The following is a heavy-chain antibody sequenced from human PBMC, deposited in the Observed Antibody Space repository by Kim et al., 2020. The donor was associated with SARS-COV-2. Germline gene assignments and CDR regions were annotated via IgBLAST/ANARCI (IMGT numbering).Heavy chain of an antibody. CDR3: ARATGRVLRGVRGAPENPPYYYYGMDV. Sequence: SETLSLTCAVSGGSISSSNWWSWVRQPPGKGLEWIGEIYHSGSTNYNPSLKSRVTISVDKSKNQFSLKLSSVTAADTAVYYCARATGRVLRGVRGAPENPPYYYYGMDVWGQGTTVTVSS. D-gene: IGHD3-10*01. CDR1: GGSISSSNW. J-gene: IGHJ6*02. V-gene: IGHV4-4*02. CDR2: IYHSGST.